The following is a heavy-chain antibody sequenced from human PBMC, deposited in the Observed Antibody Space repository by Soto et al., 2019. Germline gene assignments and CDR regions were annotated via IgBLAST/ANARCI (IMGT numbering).Heavy chain of an antibody. Sequence: QLQLQESGPGLVKPSETLSLTCTVSGGSISSSSYYWGWIRQPPGKGLEWIGSIYYSGSTYYNPSLKSRVTISVDTSKNQFSLKLSSVTAADTAVYYCARHSTTVGLETGYWGQGTLVTVSS. CDR2: IYYSGST. V-gene: IGHV4-39*01. CDR3: ARHSTTVGLETGY. CDR1: GGSISSSSYY. J-gene: IGHJ4*02. D-gene: IGHD4-17*01.